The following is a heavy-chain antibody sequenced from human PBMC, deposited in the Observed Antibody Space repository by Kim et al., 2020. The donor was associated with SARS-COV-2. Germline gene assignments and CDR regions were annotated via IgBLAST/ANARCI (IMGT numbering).Heavy chain of an antibody. Sequence: DPSLKSRVTISVDMSKNQFSLKLTSVTAADTAVYYCARYRSSGYNYSGMDVWGQGTTVTVSS. J-gene: IGHJ6*02. CDR3: ARYRSSGYNYSGMDV. V-gene: IGHV4-30-2*04. D-gene: IGHD6-13*01.